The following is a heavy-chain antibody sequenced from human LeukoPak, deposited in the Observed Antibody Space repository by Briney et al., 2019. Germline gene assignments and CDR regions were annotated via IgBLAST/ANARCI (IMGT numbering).Heavy chain of an antibody. J-gene: IGHJ4*02. CDR1: GAAFSKYG. V-gene: IGHV3-23*01. CDR2: INRSGGIT. CDR3: ATEGFYF. Sequence: GGSLRLSCAAYGAAFSKYGMKWVRQAAGAGLEYISGINRSGGITHYAYSVKGRITISIDNVKNTPYLQMNSLIAEDTALYYCATEGFYFWGPGTQVTVSS.